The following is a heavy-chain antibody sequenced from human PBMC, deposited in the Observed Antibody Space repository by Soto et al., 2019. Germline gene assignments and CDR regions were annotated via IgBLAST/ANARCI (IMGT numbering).Heavy chain of an antibody. CDR3: ATSYGSGYRAFDY. CDR1: GDTFNFYS. J-gene: IGHJ4*02. CDR2: VNPFVSMS. V-gene: IGHV1-69*04. D-gene: IGHD3-10*01. Sequence: QVQLVQSGAEVKRPGSSVKVSCKASGDTFNFYSINWVRQAPGLGLEWMGRVNPFVSMSNYAQRFQGRVTMTADKSTSTAYMELSGLRSEDTAIYYCATSYGSGYRAFDYWGQGALVTVSS.